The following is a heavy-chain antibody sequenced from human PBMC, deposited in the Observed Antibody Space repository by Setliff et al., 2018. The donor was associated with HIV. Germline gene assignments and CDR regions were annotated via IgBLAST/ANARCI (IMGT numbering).Heavy chain of an antibody. J-gene: IGHJ3*01. D-gene: IGHD5-18*01. V-gene: IGHV1-46*04. CDR3: AREGAYTYGHGNDAFDF. Sequence: ASVKVSCKASGHSFTTYFLHWVRQAPGQGLEWMGKIIPIFGRTSYARSLQGRVSITADKSTTTAYMELTGLKSEDSAIYFCAREGAYTYGHGNDAFDFWGQGTTVTVS. CDR2: IIPIFGRT. CDR1: GHSFTTYF.